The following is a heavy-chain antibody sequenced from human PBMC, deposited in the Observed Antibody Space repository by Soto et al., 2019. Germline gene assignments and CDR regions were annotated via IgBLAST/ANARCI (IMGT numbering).Heavy chain of an antibody. CDR1: GFTFSSYG. CDR2: IWYDGSNK. V-gene: IGHV3-33*01. Sequence: PGGSLRLSCAASGFTFSSYGMHWVRQAPGKGLEWVAVIWYDGSNKYYADSVKGRFTISRDNSKNTLYLQMNSLRAEDTAVYYCARDIGYFDWLIGWFDPWGQGTLVTVSS. J-gene: IGHJ5*02. CDR3: ARDIGYFDWLIGWFDP. D-gene: IGHD3-9*01.